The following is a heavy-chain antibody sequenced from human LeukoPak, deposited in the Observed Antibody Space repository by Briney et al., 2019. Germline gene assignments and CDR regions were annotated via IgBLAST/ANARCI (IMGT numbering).Heavy chain of an antibody. J-gene: IGHJ4*02. D-gene: IGHD3-9*01. CDR3: ARDPPYDILTGYREAY. Sequence: SQTLSLTCTVSGGSISSGGYYWSWIRQHPGKGLEWIGYIYYSGSTFYNPSLKSRVTISVDTSKNQFSLKLSTVTAADTAVYYCARDPPYDILTGYREAYWGQGTLVTVSS. CDR1: GGSISSGGYY. V-gene: IGHV4-31*03. CDR2: IYYSGST.